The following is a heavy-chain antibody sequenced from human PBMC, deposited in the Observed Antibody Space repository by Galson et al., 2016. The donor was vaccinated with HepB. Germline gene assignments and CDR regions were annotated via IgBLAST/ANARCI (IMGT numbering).Heavy chain of an antibody. Sequence: SLRLSCAASGFTFSTSAVRWVRQAPGKGLEWVSYISTTSSDTKYADSVKGRFTISRDNAKNSLYLQMNSLRAEDTAVYYCMVVELGWGQGTLVTVSS. CDR2: ISTTSSDT. V-gene: IGHV3-11*06. D-gene: IGHD2-21*01. CDR3: MVVELG. CDR1: GFTFSTSA. J-gene: IGHJ4*02.